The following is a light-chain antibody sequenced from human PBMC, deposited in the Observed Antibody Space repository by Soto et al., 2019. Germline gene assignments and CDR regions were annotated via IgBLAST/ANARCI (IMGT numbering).Light chain of an antibody. CDR1: QSVSSN. V-gene: IGKV3-15*01. CDR2: GAS. J-gene: IGKJ1*01. CDR3: QQYNNWPPWT. Sequence: IVMTQSPATLSESPGERATLSCRASQSVSSNLAWYQQKPGQAPRLLIYGASTRATGIPARFSGSGSGTEFTLTISSLQSEDFAVYYCQQYNNWPPWTFGQGTKVEIK.